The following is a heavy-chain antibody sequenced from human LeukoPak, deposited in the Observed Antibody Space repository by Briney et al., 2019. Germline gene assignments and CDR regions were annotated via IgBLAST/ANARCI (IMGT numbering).Heavy chain of an antibody. J-gene: IGHJ5*02. V-gene: IGHV3-30*04. Sequence: PGGSLRLSCAASGFTFSSYAMHWVRQAPGKGLEWVAVISYDGSNKYYADSVKGRFTISRDNSKNTLYLQMNSLRAEDTAVYYCAREWEYYDILTGYYRFDPWGQGTLVTVSS. CDR2: ISYDGSNK. CDR3: AREWEYYDILTGYYRFDP. CDR1: GFTFSSYA. D-gene: IGHD3-9*01.